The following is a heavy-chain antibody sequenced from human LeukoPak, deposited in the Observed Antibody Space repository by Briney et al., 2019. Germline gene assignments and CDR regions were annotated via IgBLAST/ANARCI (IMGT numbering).Heavy chain of an antibody. Sequence: ASVKVSCKASGYTFTGYYMHWVRQAPGQGLAWMGWINPNSGGTNYAQKFQGRVTITRDMSTSTAYMELSSLRSEDTAVYYCAADYGDFGAFDYWGQGTLVTVSS. CDR1: GYTFTGYY. V-gene: IGHV1-2*02. CDR3: AADYGDFGAFDY. D-gene: IGHD4-17*01. J-gene: IGHJ4*02. CDR2: INPNSGGT.